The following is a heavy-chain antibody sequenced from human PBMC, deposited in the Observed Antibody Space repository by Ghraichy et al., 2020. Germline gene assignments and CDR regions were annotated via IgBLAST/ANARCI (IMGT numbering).Heavy chain of an antibody. CDR2: IYYSGNT. CDR3: APEIQVWTTHLVD. V-gene: IGHV4-39*01. D-gene: IGHD3/OR15-3a*01. J-gene: IGHJ4*02. CDR1: GGSISSSSDY. Sequence: SQTLSLTCTVSGGSISSSSDYWAWIRQPPGKGLEWIGSIYYSGNTYYNPSLKSRVTISIDRSENQFSLKVRSVTAADTAVYYCAPEIQVWTTHLVDWGQGTLVIVSS.